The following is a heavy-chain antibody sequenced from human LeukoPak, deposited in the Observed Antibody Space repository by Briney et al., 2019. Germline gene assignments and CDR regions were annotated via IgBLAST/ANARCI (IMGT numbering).Heavy chain of an antibody. CDR1: GGSISSSSYY. J-gene: IGHJ4*02. CDR3: ARLATGYSSSWGLDY. CDR2: IYYSGST. Sequence: SETLSLTCTVSGGSISSSSYYWGWIRQPPGQGLEWIGSIYYSGSTYYNPSLKSRVTISVDTSKNQFSLKLSSVTAADTAVYYCARLATGYSSSWGLDYWGQGTLVTVSS. V-gene: IGHV4-39*01. D-gene: IGHD6-13*01.